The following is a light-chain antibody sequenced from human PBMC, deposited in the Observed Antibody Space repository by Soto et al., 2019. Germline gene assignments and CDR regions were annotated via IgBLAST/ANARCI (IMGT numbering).Light chain of an antibody. J-gene: IGKJ1*01. V-gene: IGKV3-20*01. CDR1: QSVSSSY. CDR2: GAS. Sequence: EIVLTQSPGTLSLSPGERATLSCRASQSVSSSYLAWYQQKPGQAPRLLISGASSRATGIPDRFSGSGSGRNFSLTISRLVPEEFAVSYCQQYVSSPLWTFGQGTKVEIK. CDR3: QQYVSSPLWT.